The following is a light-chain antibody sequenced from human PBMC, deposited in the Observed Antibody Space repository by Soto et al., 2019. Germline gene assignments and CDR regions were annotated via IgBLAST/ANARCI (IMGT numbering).Light chain of an antibody. Sequence: QSALTQPASVSGSPGQSITISCTGSNSDIGDYDYVSWYQQHPDKAPKLIIYEVTNRPSGVSNRFSGSKSGNTASLTISGLQAEDEADYYCSSYSNTGSLVVFGGGTKLTVL. J-gene: IGLJ2*01. CDR2: EVT. CDR3: SSYSNTGSLVV. V-gene: IGLV2-14*03. CDR1: NSDIGDYDY.